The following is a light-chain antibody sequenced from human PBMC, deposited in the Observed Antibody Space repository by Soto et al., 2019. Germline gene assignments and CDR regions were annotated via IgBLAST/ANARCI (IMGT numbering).Light chain of an antibody. V-gene: IGKV3-11*01. CDR3: QQRTNWPPWT. Sequence: DIVLKQSPDAMSLSPGERATLFCRASQSVSSSLVWYQQKPGQAPRLLIYDASNRATGIPARFSGSGSGTDFTLTISSLEPEDFAVYYCQQRTNWPPWTFGQGTKVDIK. J-gene: IGKJ1*01. CDR2: DAS. CDR1: QSVSSS.